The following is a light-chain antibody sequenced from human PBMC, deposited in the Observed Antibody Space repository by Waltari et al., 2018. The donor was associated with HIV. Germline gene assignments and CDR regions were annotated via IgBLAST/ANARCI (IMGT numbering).Light chain of an antibody. CDR3: CAYAAGHVSYV. CDR2: DAN. V-gene: IGLV2-11*01. J-gene: IGLJ1*01. CDR1: TTDVGYYNY. Sequence: QSALTQPPSVSGSPGQSVPISCTGTTTDVGYYNYVSWYQQYPGTAPKLFIFDANQRPSGVPERFSGSKSGNTASLTISGLQTADEADYFCCAYAAGHVSYVFGNGTAVAVL.